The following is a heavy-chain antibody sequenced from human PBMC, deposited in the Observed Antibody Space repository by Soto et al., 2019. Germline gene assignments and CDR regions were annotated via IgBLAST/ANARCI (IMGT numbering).Heavy chain of an antibody. D-gene: IGHD3-22*01. CDR2: IKPDGSEK. CDR3: ARDYEFGFDI. Sequence: GGALRLSCVTSAFTLRSYWMRWVRQAPGKGLEWVANIKPDGSEKYYVDSVKGRFTISRDNTKNSLYLQMSTLRPEDTAIYYCARDYEFGFDIWGQGTLVTVSS. CDR1: AFTLRSYW. V-gene: IGHV3-7*01. J-gene: IGHJ3*02.